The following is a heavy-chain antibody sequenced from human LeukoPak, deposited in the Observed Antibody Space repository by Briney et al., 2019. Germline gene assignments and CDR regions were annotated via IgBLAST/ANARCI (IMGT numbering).Heavy chain of an antibody. CDR1: GGSFSGYY. CDR2: INHSGST. CDR3: ARRLKYCGGDCTRAFDI. J-gene: IGHJ3*02. Sequence: SETLSLTCAVYGGSFSGYYWSWIRQPPGKGLEWIGEINHSGSTNYNPSLKSRVTISVDTSKNQFSLKLSSVTAADTAMYYCARRLKYCGGDCTRAFDIWGQGTMVTVSS. D-gene: IGHD2-21*02. V-gene: IGHV4-34*01.